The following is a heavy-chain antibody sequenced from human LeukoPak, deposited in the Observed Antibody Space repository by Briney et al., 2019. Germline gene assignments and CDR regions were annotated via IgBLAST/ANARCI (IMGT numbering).Heavy chain of an antibody. CDR3: ALAVAAPSDY. CDR1: GGSFSGYY. Sequence: PSETLSLTCAVYGGSFSGYYWSWIRQPPEKGLEWIGEINHSGSTNYNPSLKSRVTISVDTSKNQFSLKLSSVTAADTAVYYCALAVAAPSDYWGQGTLVTVSS. D-gene: IGHD6-19*01. V-gene: IGHV4-34*01. J-gene: IGHJ4*02. CDR2: INHSGST.